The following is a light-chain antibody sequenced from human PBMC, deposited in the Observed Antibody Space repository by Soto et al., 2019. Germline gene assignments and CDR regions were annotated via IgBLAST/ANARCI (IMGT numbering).Light chain of an antibody. J-gene: IGKJ1*01. Sequence: EIFLTHSPYTLSLSPGERSTRSCRASESVSNNYLAWYQQKPGQAPRLVIYGASSRATGIPDRFSGSGSGTELTLTISRPEPEDFEVYSCQKYSKSNLKFGQGTKVAIK. CDR3: QKYSKSNLK. V-gene: IGKV3-20*01. CDR1: ESVSNNY. CDR2: GAS.